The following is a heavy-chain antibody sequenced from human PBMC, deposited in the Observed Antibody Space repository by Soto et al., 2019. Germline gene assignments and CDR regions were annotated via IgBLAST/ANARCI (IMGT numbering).Heavy chain of an antibody. CDR2: IIPILGIA. CDR1: GGTFSSYT. CDR3: ARVPGTDIVATVD. V-gene: IGHV1-69*02. J-gene: IGHJ4*02. D-gene: IGHD5-12*01. Sequence: SVKVSCKASGGTFSSYTISWVRQAPGQGLEWMGRIIPILGIANYAQKFQGRVTITADKSTSTAYMELSSLRSEDTAVYYCARVPGTDIVATVDWGQGTLVTVSS.